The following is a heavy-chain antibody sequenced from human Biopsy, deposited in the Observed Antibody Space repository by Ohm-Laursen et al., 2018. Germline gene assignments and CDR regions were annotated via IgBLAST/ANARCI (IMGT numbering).Heavy chain of an antibody. J-gene: IGHJ2*01. CDR1: GGSIGGGEYY. Sequence: SETLSLTCPVSGGSIGGGEYYWNWIRQHPGKGLEWIGLISYSGTTFYNPSLESLLTISIDTSKNHFSLNLRSVTAADTAVYYCARGVPHYDGSGFPLAGYWYFDLRGRGTLVTVSS. D-gene: IGHD3-22*01. CDR2: ISYSGTT. CDR3: ARGVPHYDGSGFPLAGYWYFDL. V-gene: IGHV4-31*01.